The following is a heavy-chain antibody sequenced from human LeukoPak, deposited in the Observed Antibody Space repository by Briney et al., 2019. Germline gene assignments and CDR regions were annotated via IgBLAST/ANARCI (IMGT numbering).Heavy chain of an antibody. J-gene: IGHJ4*02. Sequence: QPGGSLRLSCAASGFTFSSYAMLWLRHAPGKGLEWVSYISSSSSTIYYADSVKGRFTISRDNAKNSLYLQMNSLGAEDTAVYHCARGVASPYLDYWGQGTLVTVSS. CDR3: ARGVASPYLDY. CDR1: GFTFSSYA. V-gene: IGHV3-48*01. D-gene: IGHD2-15*01. CDR2: ISSSSSTI.